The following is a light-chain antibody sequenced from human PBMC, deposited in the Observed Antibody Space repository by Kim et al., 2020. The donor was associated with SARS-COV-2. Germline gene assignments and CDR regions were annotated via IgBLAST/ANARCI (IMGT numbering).Light chain of an antibody. V-gene: IGKV3-11*01. J-gene: IGKJ4*01. CDR3: QQRYNWPLT. CDR2: ETS. CDR1: QSVGNS. Sequence: EITTLPCRASQSVGNSLAWFQQKPGQAPRLLIFETSSRATGIPARFSGSGSGTGFTLTISSLEPEDFAVYYCQQRYNWPLTFGGGTKVDIK.